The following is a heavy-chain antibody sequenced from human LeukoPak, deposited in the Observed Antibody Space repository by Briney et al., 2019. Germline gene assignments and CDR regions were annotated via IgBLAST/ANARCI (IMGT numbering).Heavy chain of an antibody. CDR2: ISGSGGST. Sequence: GGSLRLSCAASGFTFSSYAMSWVRQAPGKGLEWVSAISGSGGSTYYADSVKGRFTISRDNSKNTLYLQMNSLRAEDTAVYYCAKMYYDFWSGYYPFDYWGQGTLVTVSS. D-gene: IGHD3-3*01. CDR1: GFTFSSYA. J-gene: IGHJ4*02. CDR3: AKMYYDFWSGYYPFDY. V-gene: IGHV3-23*01.